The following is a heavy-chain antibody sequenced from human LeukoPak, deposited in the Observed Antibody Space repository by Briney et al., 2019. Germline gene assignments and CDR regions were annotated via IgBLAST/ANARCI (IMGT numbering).Heavy chain of an antibody. CDR3: ATTSQKGIAAAGDYYYYMDV. J-gene: IGHJ6*03. D-gene: IGHD6-13*01. CDR1: GGSISSGDYY. V-gene: IGHV3-66*02. Sequence: ETLSLTCTVSGGSISSGDYYWSWVRQAPGKGLEWVSVIYSGGSTYYADSVKGRFTISRDNSKNTLYLQMNSLRAEDTAVYYCATTSQKGIAAAGDYYYYMDVWGKGTTVTVSS. CDR2: IYSGGST.